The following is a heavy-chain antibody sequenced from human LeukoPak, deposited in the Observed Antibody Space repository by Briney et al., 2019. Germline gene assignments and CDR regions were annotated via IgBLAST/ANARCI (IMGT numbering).Heavy chain of an antibody. Sequence: GGSLRLSCAASGFTFSSYGMHWLLQAPGKGLEWVAFIRYDGSNKYYEDSVKGRFTISRDNSKNTLYLQMNSLRAEDTAVYYCAKDVWLYYYDSSGLDYWGQGTLVTVSS. CDR3: AKDVWLYYYDSSGLDY. CDR2: IRYDGSNK. V-gene: IGHV3-30*02. D-gene: IGHD3-22*01. J-gene: IGHJ4*02. CDR1: GFTFSSYG.